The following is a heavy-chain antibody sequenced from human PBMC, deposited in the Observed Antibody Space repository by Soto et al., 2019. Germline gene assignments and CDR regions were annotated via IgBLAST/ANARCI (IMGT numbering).Heavy chain of an antibody. D-gene: IGHD3-3*01. J-gene: IGHJ6*02. CDR1: GFSLNTYA. CDR2: ISYDGSNK. Sequence: GGSLRLSCAVSGFSLNTYAMHWVRQAPGKGLEWVAVISYDGSNKYYADSVKGRFTISRDNSKNTLYLQMNSLRAEDTAVYYCARIYDFWSGGGMDVWGQGTTVTVSS. CDR3: ARIYDFWSGGGMDV. V-gene: IGHV3-30-3*01.